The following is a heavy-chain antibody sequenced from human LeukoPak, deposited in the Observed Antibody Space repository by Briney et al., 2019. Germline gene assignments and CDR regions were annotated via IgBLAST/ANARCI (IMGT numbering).Heavy chain of an antibody. Sequence: ASVKVSCKASGGTFSSYAISWVRQALGQGLEWMGGIIPIFGTANYAQKFQGRVTITADESTSTAYMELSSLRSEDTAVYYCASEGGELNPEIYDSSGYPYYFDYWGQGTLVTVSS. V-gene: IGHV1-69*01. CDR1: GGTFSSYA. D-gene: IGHD3-22*01. CDR3: ASEGGELNPEIYDSSGYPYYFDY. CDR2: IIPIFGTA. J-gene: IGHJ4*02.